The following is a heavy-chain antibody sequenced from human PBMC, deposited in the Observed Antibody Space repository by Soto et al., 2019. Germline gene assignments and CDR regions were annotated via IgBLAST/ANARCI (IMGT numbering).Heavy chain of an antibody. CDR2: INPNSGDT. D-gene: IGHD1-26*01. V-gene: IGHV1-2*02. J-gene: IGHJ6*02. Sequence: ASVKVSCKASGYTFTGYYVHWVRQAPGQGLEWMGWINPNSGDTYLAQRFQGRVTMNRDTSIGTAYMELRGLTSDDTAEYYCAKGGAIVAAGTRVYLYNAMDVWGQGTTVAVSS. CDR1: GYTFTGYY. CDR3: AKGGAIVAAGTRVYLYNAMDV.